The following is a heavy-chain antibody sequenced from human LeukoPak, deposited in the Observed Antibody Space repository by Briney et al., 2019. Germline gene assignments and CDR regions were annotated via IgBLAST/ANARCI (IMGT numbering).Heavy chain of an antibody. CDR3: ARQWLQVDWYFDL. D-gene: IGHD5-24*01. CDR2: INHSGST. CDR1: GGSFSGYY. Sequence: SETLSLTCAVYGGSFSGYYWSWIRQPPGKGLEWIGEINHSGSTNYNPSLKSRVTISVDTSKNQFSLKLSSVTAADTAVYYCARQWLQVDWYFDLWGRGTLVTVPS. J-gene: IGHJ2*01. V-gene: IGHV4-34*01.